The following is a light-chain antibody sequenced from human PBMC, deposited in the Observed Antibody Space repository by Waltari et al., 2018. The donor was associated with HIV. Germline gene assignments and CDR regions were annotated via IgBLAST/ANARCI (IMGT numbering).Light chain of an antibody. CDR1: QSLLQDNGYNS. V-gene: IGKV2-28*01. J-gene: IGKJ1*01. Sequence: VMTQPPLSLSVPPGEPASIFCRSSQSLLQDNGYNSLDWYLQTPGQSPQLLMFLASSRASGVPDRFSGSGSGRNFTLTITRVQADDVEVYYCMQGLQTPRTFGQGTKVEIK. CDR2: LAS. CDR3: MQGLQTPRT.